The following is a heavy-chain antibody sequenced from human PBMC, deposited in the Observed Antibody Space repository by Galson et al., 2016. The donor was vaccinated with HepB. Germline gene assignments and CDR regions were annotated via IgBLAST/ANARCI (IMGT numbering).Heavy chain of an antibody. Sequence: SLRLSCAASGVTVSNNYMSWVRQAPGRGLEWVSVIYSGGETYYADSVKGRFTISRDNSKNTVFLQMNSLRAEDMAVYYCARDTWTWNGGQGTLVTVFS. CDR2: IYSGGET. CDR1: GVTVSNNY. D-gene: IGHD3/OR15-3a*01. CDR3: ARDTWTWN. V-gene: IGHV3-66*01. J-gene: IGHJ4*02.